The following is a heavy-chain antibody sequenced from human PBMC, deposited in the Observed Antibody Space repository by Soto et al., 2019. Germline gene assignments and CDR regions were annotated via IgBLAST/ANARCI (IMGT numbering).Heavy chain of an antibody. J-gene: IGHJ6*02. CDR3: ARGRRGGNPYYYYGMDV. D-gene: IGHD2-15*01. CDR1: GGSFSCYY. Sequence: SETLSLTCAVYGGSFSCYYWSWIRQPPGKGLEWIGEINHSGSTNYNPSLKSRVTISVDTSKNQFSLKLSSVTAADTAVYYRARGRRGGNPYYYYGMDVWGQGTTVTVSS. V-gene: IGHV4-34*01. CDR2: INHSGST.